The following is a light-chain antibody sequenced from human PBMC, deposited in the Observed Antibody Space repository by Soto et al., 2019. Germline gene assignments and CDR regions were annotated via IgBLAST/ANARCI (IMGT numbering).Light chain of an antibody. Sequence: EIVLTQSPGTLSLSPGERATFSCRAGQSISSNFLAWYQQKSGQTPRLLIYGASTRAAGMPDRFSGSRSGTDFTLTISRLEPEDLGVSSCQQYGDSVHTFGGGTNVEIK. CDR1: QSISSNF. CDR3: QQYGDSVHT. J-gene: IGKJ4*01. CDR2: GAS. V-gene: IGKV3-20*01.